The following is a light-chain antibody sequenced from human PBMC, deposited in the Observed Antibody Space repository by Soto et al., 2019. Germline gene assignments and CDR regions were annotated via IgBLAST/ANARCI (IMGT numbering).Light chain of an antibody. J-gene: IGKJ4*01. V-gene: IGKV1-39*01. Sequence: DIQMTQSPSSLSASVGDRVTITCRASQTIDTYLNWYQQKPGKAPKLLIYAVSRLQSGVPSRFSGSGSGTDFTLTISSLQPEDFATYYCQQTYSNPRAFGGGTKVDIK. CDR1: QTIDTY. CDR2: AVS. CDR3: QQTYSNPRA.